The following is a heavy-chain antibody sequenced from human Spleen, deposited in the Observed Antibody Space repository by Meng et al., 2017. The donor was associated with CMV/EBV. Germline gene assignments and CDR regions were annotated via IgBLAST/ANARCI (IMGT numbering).Heavy chain of an antibody. Sequence: GGSLRLSCAASGFTFSSYSVNWVRQAPGKGLEWVSSITSRTSYIYYADSVKGRFTISRDNAKNSLYLQMNSLRAEDTAVYYCARKGRGAFDIWGQGTMVTVSS. V-gene: IGHV3-21*01. CDR1: GFTFSSYS. CDR3: ARKGRGAFDI. CDR2: ITSRTSYI. J-gene: IGHJ3*02.